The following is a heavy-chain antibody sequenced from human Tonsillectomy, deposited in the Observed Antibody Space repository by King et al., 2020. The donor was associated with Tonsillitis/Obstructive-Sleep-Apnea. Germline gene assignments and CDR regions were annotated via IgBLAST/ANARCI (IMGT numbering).Heavy chain of an antibody. V-gene: IGHV3-74*01. CDR3: AREYGVKKGLSSCRYYGIDL. J-gene: IGHJ6*02. CDR2: INSDGSST. D-gene: IGHD4-17*01. CDR1: GFTFSSYW. Sequence: VQLVESGGGIVQPGGYLRLYCAASGFTFSSYWMHWVRQAPGKGLVWVSRINSDGSSTSYADSVKGRFTISRDNAKNTLYLKMNSLRAEDTAVYYCAREYGVKKGLSSCRYYGIDLWGQGTTVTVSS.